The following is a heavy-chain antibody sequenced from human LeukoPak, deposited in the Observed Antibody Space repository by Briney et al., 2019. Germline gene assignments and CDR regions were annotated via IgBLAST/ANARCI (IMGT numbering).Heavy chain of an antibody. D-gene: IGHD1-26*01. CDR2: IKEDGSEK. CDR1: GFTFSDNW. J-gene: IGHJ4*02. V-gene: IGHV3-7*05. CDR3: AKYFRADSGNYYRSFDY. Sequence: GGSLRLSCAASGFTFSDNWMSWVRQAPGKGLEWVANIKEDGSEKNYVDSVRGRFTISRDNAKNSLYLQMISLRAEDTAVYYCAKYFRADSGNYYRSFDYWGQGTLVTVSS.